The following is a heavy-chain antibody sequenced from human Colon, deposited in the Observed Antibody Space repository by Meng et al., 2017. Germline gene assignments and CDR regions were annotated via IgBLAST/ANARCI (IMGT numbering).Heavy chain of an antibody. Sequence: VQLPQSGPGLVNPPQTLSLTCAIPGDSVSSNRALGHWVRQSPSRGLEWLGQTYYRSEWQNHYGVSVKSRITINADTSRNHFSLHLNSVTPEDTAVYYCTTWYGEYWGQGTLVTVSS. CDR3: TTWYGEY. V-gene: IGHV6-1*01. CDR2: TYYRSEWQN. CDR1: GDSVSSNRAL. D-gene: IGHD3-10*01. J-gene: IGHJ4*02.